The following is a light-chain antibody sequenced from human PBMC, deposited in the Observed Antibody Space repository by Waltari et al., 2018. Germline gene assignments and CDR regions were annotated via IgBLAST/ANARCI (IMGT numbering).Light chain of an antibody. Sequence: EIVLTQSPGTASLSPGERVTLSCRASQSVGSSSLAWYQQKPGQAPRLVIYRASRRATGIPDRFSGSGSGTDFSLTISRLEPEDFAVYYCQQHGTLPVTFGQGTKVEIK. V-gene: IGKV3-20*01. J-gene: IGKJ1*01. CDR1: QSVGSSS. CDR2: RAS. CDR3: QQHGTLPVT.